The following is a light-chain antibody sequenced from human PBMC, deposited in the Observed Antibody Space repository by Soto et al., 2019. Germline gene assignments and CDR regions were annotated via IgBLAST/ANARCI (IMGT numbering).Light chain of an antibody. V-gene: IGKV3-15*01. CDR2: GAS. CDR3: QQYNNWPPAT. CDR1: QSVSSN. Sequence: EIVMTQSPATLSVSPGERATLSCRASQSVSSNLAGYQQKPGQAPRLLIYGASTRATGIPARFSGSGSGTEFTLTISSLQSEDFAVYYCQQYNNWPPATCGQGTKVEIK. J-gene: IGKJ1*01.